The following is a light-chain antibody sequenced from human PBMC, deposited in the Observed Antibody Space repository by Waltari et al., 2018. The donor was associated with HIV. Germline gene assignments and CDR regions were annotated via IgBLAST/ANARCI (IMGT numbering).Light chain of an antibody. CDR2: AAS. Sequence: EILMTQSPATLSVSPGGGATLSCRTSESVHSNLAWFQHKPGQAPRLLIYAASTRATGVPDRFSASGSGTEFTLTIRSLQSEDFAIYFCQQYHKRHETFGQGTKLEIK. CDR3: QQYHKRHET. V-gene: IGKV3-15*01. J-gene: IGKJ2*01. CDR1: ESVHSN.